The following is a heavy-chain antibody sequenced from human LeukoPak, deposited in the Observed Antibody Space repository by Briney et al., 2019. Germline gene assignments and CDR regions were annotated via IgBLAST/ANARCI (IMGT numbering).Heavy chain of an antibody. CDR1: GFTFSSYA. CDR2: ISYDGSNK. Sequence: PGRSLRLSCAASGFTFSSYAMHWVRQAPGKGLEWVAVISYDGSNKYYADSVKGRFTISRDNSKNTLYLQMNSLRAEDTAVYYCASSINYYDSSGHPVDAFDIWGQGTMVTVSS. V-gene: IGHV3-30-3*01. CDR3: ASSINYYDSSGHPVDAFDI. J-gene: IGHJ3*02. D-gene: IGHD3-22*01.